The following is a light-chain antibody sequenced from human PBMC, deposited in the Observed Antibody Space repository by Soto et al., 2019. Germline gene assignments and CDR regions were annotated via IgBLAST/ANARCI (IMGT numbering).Light chain of an antibody. CDR3: QQSFSTPT. CDR2: SAS. J-gene: IGKJ5*01. Sequence: DIQINLSPSSLSTSLGDRVTITCRASQRINIYLNWYRQKPGKAPELLIYSASNLQSGVPSRFSGSGSGTDFTLTISGLQSEDFATYYCQQSFSTPTFGQGTRLEVK. V-gene: IGKV1-39*01. CDR1: QRINIY.